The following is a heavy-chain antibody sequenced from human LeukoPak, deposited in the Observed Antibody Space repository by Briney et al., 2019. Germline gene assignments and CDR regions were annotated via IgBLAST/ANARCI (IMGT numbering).Heavy chain of an antibody. CDR1: GGSISSGSYY. CDR2: IYTSGST. J-gene: IGHJ4*02. CDR3: ARSGIVGARGFDY. D-gene: IGHD1-26*01. V-gene: IGHV4-61*02. Sequence: SETLSLTCTVSGGSISSGSYYWSWIRQPAGKGLEWIGRIYTSGSTNYNPSLKSRVTISVDTSKNQFSLKLSSVTAADTAVYYCARSGIVGARGFDYWGQGTLVTVSS.